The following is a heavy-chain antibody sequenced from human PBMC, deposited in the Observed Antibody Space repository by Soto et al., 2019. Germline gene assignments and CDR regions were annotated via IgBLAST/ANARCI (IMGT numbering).Heavy chain of an antibody. V-gene: IGHV3-30*18. Sequence: QVQLVESGGGVVQPGRSLRLSCAASGFTFSSYGMHWVRQAPGKGLEGVAVISCDGSNKYYADSVKGRFTISRDNSENTLYLQMSSLRAEDTSVYYWAKGSGDITMIVVADGFYYWGQGALVTVFS. CDR2: ISCDGSNK. CDR1: GFTFSSYG. CDR3: AKGSGDITMIVVADGFYY. J-gene: IGHJ4*02. D-gene: IGHD3-22*01.